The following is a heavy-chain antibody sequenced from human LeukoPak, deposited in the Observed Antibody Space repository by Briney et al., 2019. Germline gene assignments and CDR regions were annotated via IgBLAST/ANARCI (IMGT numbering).Heavy chain of an antibody. J-gene: IGHJ4*02. CDR2: IYYSGST. V-gene: IGHV4-39*01. Sequence: SETLSLTCTVSGGSISSSSYYGGWIRQPPGKGLEWIGSIYYSGSTYYNPSLKSRVTISVDTSKNQFSLKLSSVTAADTAVYYCARRAVARSTGTFDYWGQGTLVTVSS. CDR1: GGSISSSSYY. CDR3: ARRAVARSTGTFDY. D-gene: IGHD6-19*01.